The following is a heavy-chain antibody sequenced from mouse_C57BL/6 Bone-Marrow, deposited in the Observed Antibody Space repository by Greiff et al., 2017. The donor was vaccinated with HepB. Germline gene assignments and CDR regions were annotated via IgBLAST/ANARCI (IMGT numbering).Heavy chain of an antibody. CDR2: IYPRSGNT. V-gene: IGHV1-81*01. J-gene: IGHJ1*03. Sequence: VQLQESGAELARPGASVKLSCKASGYTFTSYGISWVKQRTGQGLEWIGEIYPRSGNTYYNEKFKGKATLTADKSSSTAYMELRSLTSEDSAVYFCARDYYGSAPYFDVWGTGTTVTVSS. D-gene: IGHD1-1*01. CDR1: GYTFTSYG. CDR3: ARDYYGSAPYFDV.